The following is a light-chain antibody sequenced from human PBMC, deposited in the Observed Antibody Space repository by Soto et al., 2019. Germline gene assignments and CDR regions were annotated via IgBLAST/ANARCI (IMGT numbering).Light chain of an antibody. CDR2: GAS. J-gene: IGKJ4*01. V-gene: IGKV3-20*01. Sequence: LTQSPGTLSLSPGERATLSCRASQSISSSYLAWYQQKPGQAPRLLIYGASSRATGIPDRFSGSGSGTDFTLTISRLEPEDFAVYYCQQYGTSLLTFGGGTKVEIK. CDR3: QQYGTSLLT. CDR1: QSISSSY.